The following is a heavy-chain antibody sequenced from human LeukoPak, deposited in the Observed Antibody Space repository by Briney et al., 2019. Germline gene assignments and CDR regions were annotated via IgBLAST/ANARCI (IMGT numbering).Heavy chain of an antibody. Sequence: PGGPWSLPCEASGFPSITYTMNGAGHPPGRRLEWVSIIANNGGGIHYADSVKGRFTISRENFKNRLYLQMNSLRVEDTAVYYFAIDPSWGAAYWGQGILVTVSS. J-gene: IGHJ4*02. CDR1: GFPSITYT. V-gene: IGHV3-23*01. D-gene: IGHD2-2*01. CDR3: AIDPSWGAAY. CDR2: IANNGGGI.